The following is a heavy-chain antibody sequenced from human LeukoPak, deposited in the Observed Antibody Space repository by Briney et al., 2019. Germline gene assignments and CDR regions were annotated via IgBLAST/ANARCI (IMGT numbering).Heavy chain of an antibody. J-gene: IGHJ4*02. CDR3: ARQLTGGYFDY. V-gene: IGHV5-51*01. CDR2: INPGDSDT. D-gene: IGHD3-10*01. Sequence: RGESLKISCEGTGFIFTNHWIGWVRQMPGKGLEWMEIINPGDSDTRYSLAIQGQATFSVDKSISTAYLQWTSLKASDTAIYYCARQLTGGYFDYLGQGTLVTVSS. CDR1: GFIFTNHW.